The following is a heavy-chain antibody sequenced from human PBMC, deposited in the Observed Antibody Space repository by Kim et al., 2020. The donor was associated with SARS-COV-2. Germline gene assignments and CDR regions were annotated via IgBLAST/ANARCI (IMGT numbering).Heavy chain of an antibody. D-gene: IGHD3-10*01. CDR2: ISAYNGNT. CDR1: GYTFTSYG. Sequence: ASVKVSCKASGYTFTSYGISWVRQAPGQGLEWMGWISAYNGNTNYAQKLQGRVTMTTDTSTSTAYMELRSLRSDDTAVYYCARDEYYYGSGSYSLRRFDPWGQGTLVTVSS. J-gene: IGHJ5*02. V-gene: IGHV1-18*01. CDR3: ARDEYYYGSGSYSLRRFDP.